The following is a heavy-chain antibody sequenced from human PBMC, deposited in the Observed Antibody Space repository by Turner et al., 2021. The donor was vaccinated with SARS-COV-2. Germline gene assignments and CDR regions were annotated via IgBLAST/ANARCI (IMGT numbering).Heavy chain of an antibody. D-gene: IGHD5-12*01. J-gene: IGHJ2*01. Sequence: LQLHESGPGLVEPSETLSLPCIASGFSISTNTYYWVWLRQPPGKGLEWIGTIYYTGSTDYNPALVSRVTISLDTSKSQFSLNLKSVIAADTAVYYCARAPNFGGSGYFDLWGRGTLVTVSS. V-gene: IGHV4-39*01. CDR2: IYYTGST. CDR1: GFSISTNTYY. CDR3: ARAPNFGGSGYFDL.